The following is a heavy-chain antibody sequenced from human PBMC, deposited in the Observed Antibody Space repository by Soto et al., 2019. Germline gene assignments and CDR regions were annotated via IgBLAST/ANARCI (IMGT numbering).Heavy chain of an antibody. CDR3: ARDTTEHDAFDI. Sequence: SETLSLTCTVSGGSISSYYWSWIRQPPGKGLEWIGYIYYSGSTNYNPSLKSRVTISVDTSKNQFSLKLSSVTAADTAVYYCARDTTEHDAFDIWGQGTMVTVSS. V-gene: IGHV4-59*01. CDR2: IYYSGST. J-gene: IGHJ3*02. CDR1: GGSISSYY. D-gene: IGHD1-1*01.